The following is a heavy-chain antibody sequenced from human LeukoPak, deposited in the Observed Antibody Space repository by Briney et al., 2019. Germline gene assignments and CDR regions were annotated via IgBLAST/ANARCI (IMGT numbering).Heavy chain of an antibody. CDR1: GFTFSNYW. Sequence: GGSLRLSCAASGFTFSNYWMHWVRQAPGKGLVWVSYINSDGSSTTYADSVKGRFTISRDNAKNTLFLQMNSLRAEDTAVYYCARGLTGTFDYWGQGTLVTVPS. J-gene: IGHJ4*02. CDR2: INSDGSST. V-gene: IGHV3-74*01. D-gene: IGHD1/OR15-1a*01. CDR3: ARGLTGTFDY.